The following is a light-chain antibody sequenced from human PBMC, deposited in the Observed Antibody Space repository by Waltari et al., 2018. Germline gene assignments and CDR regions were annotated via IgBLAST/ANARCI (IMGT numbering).Light chain of an antibody. CDR1: QSVSRT. CDR2: GAS. CDR3: QHYVRLPAT. Sequence: EIVLMQSPGTLSLSPGERAHLSCRASQSVSRTLAWYQQKPGQAPKLLIYGASIRATGIPDRFTGSGSGTDFSLTISSLEPEDFAIYFCQHYVRLPATFGQGTKVEIK. J-gene: IGKJ1*01. V-gene: IGKV3-20*01.